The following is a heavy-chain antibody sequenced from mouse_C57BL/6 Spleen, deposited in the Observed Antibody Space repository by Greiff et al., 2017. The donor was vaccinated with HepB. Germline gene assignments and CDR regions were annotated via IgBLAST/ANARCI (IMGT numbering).Heavy chain of an antibody. CDR1: GYTFTSYW. D-gene: IGHD2-4*01. CDR3: ASYDYDFDY. Sequence: QVQLQQPGAELVMPGASVKLSCKASGYTFTSYWMHWVKQRPGQGLEWIGEIDPSDSYTNYNQKFKGKSTLTVDKSSSTAYMQLSSLTSEDSAVYCCASYDYDFDYWGQGTTLTVSS. J-gene: IGHJ2*01. V-gene: IGHV1-69*01. CDR2: IDPSDSYT.